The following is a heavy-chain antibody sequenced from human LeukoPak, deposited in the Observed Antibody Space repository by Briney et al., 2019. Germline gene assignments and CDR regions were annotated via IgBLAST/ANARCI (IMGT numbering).Heavy chain of an antibody. J-gene: IGHJ4*02. CDR3: ARGDGFVKIDY. Sequence: SETLSLTCAVYGGSFSGYYWSWIRQPPGKGLEWIGEINHSGRTNYNPSLKSRVTISVDTSKNQFSLKLSSVTAADTAIYYCARGDGFVKIDYWGQGTLVTVSS. CDR2: INHSGRT. V-gene: IGHV4-34*01. D-gene: IGHD3-10*01. CDR1: GGSFSGYY.